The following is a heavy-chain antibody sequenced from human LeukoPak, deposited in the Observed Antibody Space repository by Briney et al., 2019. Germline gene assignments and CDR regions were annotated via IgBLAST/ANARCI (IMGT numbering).Heavy chain of an antibody. CDR1: GFTVSSNY. V-gene: IGHV3-53*01. CDR3: AKVIEGYYDSSGYHPDD. Sequence: GGSLRLSCAASGFTVSSNYMSWVRQAPGKGLEWVSVIYSGGSTYYADSVKGRFTISRDNSKNTLYLQMNSLRAEDTAVYYCAKVIEGYYDSSGYHPDDWGQGTLVTVSS. D-gene: IGHD3-22*01. J-gene: IGHJ4*02. CDR2: IYSGGST.